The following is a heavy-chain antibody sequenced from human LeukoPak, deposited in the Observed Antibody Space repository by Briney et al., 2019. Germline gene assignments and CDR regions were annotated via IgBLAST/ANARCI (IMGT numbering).Heavy chain of an antibody. V-gene: IGHV4-61*01. Sequence: SSETLSLTCTVSGYSISSGYYWVWIRQPPGKGLEWIGYIYYSGSTNYSPSLKSRVTISVDTSKNQFSLKLSSVTAADTAVYYCARATEWFDPWGQGTLITVSS. J-gene: IGHJ5*02. CDR3: ARATEWFDP. CDR1: GYSISSGYY. CDR2: IYYSGST.